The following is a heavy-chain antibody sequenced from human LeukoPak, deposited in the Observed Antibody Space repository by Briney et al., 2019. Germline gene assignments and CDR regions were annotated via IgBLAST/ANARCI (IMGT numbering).Heavy chain of an antibody. CDR3: AKAGYCATAGCPDYYYMDV. CDR2: IGNKESNK. J-gene: IGHJ6*03. Sequence: GGPLSLPCPRSEFTFVSYAIPWVGRPPGRGWEGCSSIGNKESNKFYADSVKGRFTISRDTSKNTLYLQMNSLRTEDSAMYYCAKAGYCATAGCPDYYYMDVWGRGTTVTVSS. D-gene: IGHD2-8*01. CDR1: EFTFVSYA. V-gene: IGHV3-30*02.